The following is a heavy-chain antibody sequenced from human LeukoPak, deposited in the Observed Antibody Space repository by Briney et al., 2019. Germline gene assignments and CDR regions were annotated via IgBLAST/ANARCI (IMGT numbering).Heavy chain of an antibody. CDR2: ITGSGDST. CDR3: AKDKVPAAYILSTNWFDR. Sequence: TGGSLRLSCAASGFTFSSYAMSWVRQAPGKGLEWVSGITGSGDSTYFADSVKGRFTISRDNSKNTLYLQMDSLRAEDTAVYYCAKDKVPAAYILSTNWFDRWGQGTLVTVSS. J-gene: IGHJ5*02. D-gene: IGHD2-2*01. V-gene: IGHV3-23*01. CDR1: GFTFSSYA.